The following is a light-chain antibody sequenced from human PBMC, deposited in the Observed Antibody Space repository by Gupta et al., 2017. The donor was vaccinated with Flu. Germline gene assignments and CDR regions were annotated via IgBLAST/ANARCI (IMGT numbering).Light chain of an antibody. V-gene: IGKV3-20*01. CDR2: ATS. Sequence: VLTQSTATLSLSPGERATLSCRASQTISSRNLAWHQKKPGHGPRLLIYATSTRATGITDRFSGSGDGTDFTLTINRREPEDFGVYYCQQSGSQRYMPKFGEGTKLEIQ. J-gene: IGKJ2*01. CDR1: QTISSRN. CDR3: QQSGSQRYMPK.